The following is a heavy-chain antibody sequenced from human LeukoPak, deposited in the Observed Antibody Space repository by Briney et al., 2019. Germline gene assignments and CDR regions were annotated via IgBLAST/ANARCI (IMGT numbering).Heavy chain of an antibody. CDR3: ARGTVGATRSHFDY. CDR2: IIPIFGTA. V-gene: IGHV1-69*05. CDR1: GGTFSSYA. D-gene: IGHD1-26*01. J-gene: IGHJ4*02. Sequence: VASVKVSCKASGGTFSSYAISWVRQAPGRGLEWMGGIIPIFGTANYAQKFQGRVTITTDESTSTAYMELSSLRSEDTAVYYCARGTVGATRSHFDYWGQGTLVTVSS.